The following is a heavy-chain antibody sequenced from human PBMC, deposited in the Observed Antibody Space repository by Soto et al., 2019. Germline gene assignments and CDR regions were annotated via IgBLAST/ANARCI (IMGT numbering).Heavy chain of an antibody. CDR3: AHRPTFADYHLDY. CDR2: IYWNGET. J-gene: IGHJ4*02. D-gene: IGHD4-17*01. CDR1: GFSLSTGGVG. V-gene: IGHV2-5*01. Sequence: VSGPTLVNPTHTLTLTCNFSGFSLSTGGVGVAWVRQPPGKALEWLTLIYWNGETRTSPSLENRLTVTKDASKNQVALTMTNMDPVDTATYYCAHRPTFADYHLDYWGQGIRVTVSS.